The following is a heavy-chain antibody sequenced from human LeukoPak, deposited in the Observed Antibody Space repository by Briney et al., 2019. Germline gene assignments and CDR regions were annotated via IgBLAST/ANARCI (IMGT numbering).Heavy chain of an antibody. V-gene: IGHV4-31*03. Sequence: SETLSLTCTVSGGSISSGGYYWSWIRQHPGKGLEWIGYIYYSGSTYYNPSLKSRVTISVDTSKNQFSLKPSSVTAADTAVYYCARACSSGRGYYFDYWGQGTLVTVSS. J-gene: IGHJ4*02. CDR2: IYYSGST. CDR3: ARACSSGRGYYFDY. CDR1: GGSISSGGYY. D-gene: IGHD6-19*01.